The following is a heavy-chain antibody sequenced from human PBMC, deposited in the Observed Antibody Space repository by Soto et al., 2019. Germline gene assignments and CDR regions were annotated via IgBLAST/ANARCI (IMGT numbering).Heavy chain of an antibody. D-gene: IGHD6-19*01. CDR1: GYTFASYG. CDR3: ARDGGSGWYVYYGMDV. Sequence: ASVKVSCKASGYTFASYGISWVRPAPGQGLEWMGWISAYNGNTNYAQKLQGRVTMTTDTSTSTAYMELRSLRSDDTAVYYCARDGGSGWYVYYGMDVWGQGTTVTVSS. V-gene: IGHV1-18*01. J-gene: IGHJ6*02. CDR2: ISAYNGNT.